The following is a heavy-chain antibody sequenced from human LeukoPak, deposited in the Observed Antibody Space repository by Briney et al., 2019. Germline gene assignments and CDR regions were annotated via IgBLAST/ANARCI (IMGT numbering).Heavy chain of an antibody. J-gene: IGHJ4*02. Sequence: GGSLRLSCATPEFTFSSYWMSWVRQAPGKGLEWVANIRKDGSERYSLDSVKGRFTISRDNAKNSLYLQMNSLRAEDTAVYYCARDLGRITMVRGVTKLDYWGQGTLVTVSS. CDR2: IRKDGSER. CDR3: ARDLGRITMVRGVTKLDY. CDR1: EFTFSSYW. V-gene: IGHV3-7*01. D-gene: IGHD3-10*01.